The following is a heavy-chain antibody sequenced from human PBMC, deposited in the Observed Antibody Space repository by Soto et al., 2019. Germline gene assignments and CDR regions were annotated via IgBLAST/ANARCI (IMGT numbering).Heavy chain of an antibody. V-gene: IGHV4-59*01. CDR3: ARDSRDGPPDD. D-gene: IGHD2-2*01. Sequence: QVQLQESGPGLVKPSETLSLTCTVSGDSMNTYYWSWIRQPPGKGLEWIGYIYYRGSTIYNPSLKSRVTISADTSKNQFSLQLTSVTAADTAIYYCARDSRDGPPDDWGQGTLVTVSS. CDR2: IYYRGST. J-gene: IGHJ4*02. CDR1: GDSMNTYY.